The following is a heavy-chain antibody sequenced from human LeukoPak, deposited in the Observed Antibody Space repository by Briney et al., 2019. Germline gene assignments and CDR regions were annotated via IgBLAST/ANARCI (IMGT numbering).Heavy chain of an antibody. V-gene: IGHV4-34*01. J-gene: IGHJ4*02. CDR1: GGSFSGYY. CDR2: INHSGST. D-gene: IGHD5-24*01. Sequence: SETLSLTCAVYGGSFSGYYGSWIRQPPGKGLEWIGEINHSGSTNYNPSLKSRVTISVDTSKNQFSLKLSSVTAADTAVYYCALRDGYTANDYWGQGTLATVSS. CDR3: ALRDGYTANDY.